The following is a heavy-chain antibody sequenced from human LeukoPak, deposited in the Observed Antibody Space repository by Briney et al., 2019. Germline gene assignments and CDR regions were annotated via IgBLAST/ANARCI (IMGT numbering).Heavy chain of an antibody. D-gene: IGHD3-3*01. Sequence: GGSLRLSCAASGFTFSSYVMHWVRQAPGKGLEWVAVISYDGGNKYYADSVKGRFTISRDNSKNTLYLQMNSLRSNDTAVYYCAKDYYDFWSGGYYYYYGMDVWGQGTTVTVSS. CDR1: GFTFSSYV. J-gene: IGHJ6*02. V-gene: IGHV3-30*18. CDR2: ISYDGGNK. CDR3: AKDYYDFWSGGYYYYYGMDV.